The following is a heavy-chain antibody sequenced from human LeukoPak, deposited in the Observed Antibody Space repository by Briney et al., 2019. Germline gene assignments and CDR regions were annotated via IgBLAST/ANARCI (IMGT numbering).Heavy chain of an antibody. Sequence: GGSLRLSCAASGFTFTNAWMSWVRQAPGKGLEWVGRIKSKTGGGTTDYAAPVKGRFTISRDDSKNTLFLQMNSLKTEDTAMYYCTTAVRVTGFDYWGQGTLVTVSS. V-gene: IGHV3-15*01. D-gene: IGHD2-21*02. CDR1: GFTFTNAW. J-gene: IGHJ4*02. CDR3: TTAVRVTGFDY. CDR2: IKSKTGGGTT.